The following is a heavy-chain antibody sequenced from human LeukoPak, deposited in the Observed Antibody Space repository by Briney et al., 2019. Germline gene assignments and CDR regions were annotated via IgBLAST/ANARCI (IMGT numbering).Heavy chain of an antibody. CDR3: ARDYDSSGYYAMNFDY. J-gene: IGHJ4*02. Sequence: SETLSLTCTVSGGSISSSSYYWGWIRQPPGKGLEWIGSIYYSGSTYYNPSLKSRVTISVDTSKNQFSLKLSSVTAADTAVYSCARDYDSSGYYAMNFDYWGQGTLVTVSS. D-gene: IGHD3-22*01. V-gene: IGHV4-39*07. CDR1: GGSISSSSYY. CDR2: IYYSGST.